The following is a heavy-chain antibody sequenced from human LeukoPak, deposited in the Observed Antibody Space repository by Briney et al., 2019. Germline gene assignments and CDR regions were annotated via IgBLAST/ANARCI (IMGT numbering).Heavy chain of an antibody. D-gene: IGHD2-2*01. CDR1: GYSFTSYW. V-gene: IGHV5-51*01. J-gene: IGHJ3*02. CDR3: ARGIVVVPAARRDAFDI. Sequence: GESLKISCKGSGYSFTSYWIGWVRQMPGKGLEWMGIIYPGDSDTRYSPSFQGQVTISADKSISTAYLQWSSLKASDTAMYYCARGIVVVPAARRDAFDIWGQGTMVTVSS. CDR2: IYPGDSDT.